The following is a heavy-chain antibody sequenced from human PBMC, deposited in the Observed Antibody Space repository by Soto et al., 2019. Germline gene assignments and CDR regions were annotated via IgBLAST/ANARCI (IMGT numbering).Heavy chain of an antibody. Sequence: SEALSLTDAVDGGSFFGLYWGWICQPPGKGLEWIGEINHSGSTNYNPSLKSRVTISVDTSKNQFSLKLSSVTAADTAVYYCARDRPATAWDYYYYGMDVWGQGTTVT. CDR1: GGSFFGLY. V-gene: IGHV4-34*01. J-gene: IGHJ6*02. D-gene: IGHD5-18*01. CDR3: ARDRPATAWDYYYYGMDV. CDR2: INHSGST.